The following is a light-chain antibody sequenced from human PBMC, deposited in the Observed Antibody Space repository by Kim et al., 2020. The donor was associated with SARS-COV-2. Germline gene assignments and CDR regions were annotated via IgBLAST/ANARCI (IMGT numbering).Light chain of an antibody. V-gene: IGLV6-57*03. CDR1: SGSIARYD. Sequence: GTPVTIDCTRSSGSIARYDVQWYRRRAGSAATTVIYEENQRPSGVPDRFSGSIGSSANSASLTISGLKTEDEADYYGQSYDSSNQVFGGGTQLTVL. CDR3: QSYDSSNQV. CDR2: EEN. J-gene: IGLJ3*02.